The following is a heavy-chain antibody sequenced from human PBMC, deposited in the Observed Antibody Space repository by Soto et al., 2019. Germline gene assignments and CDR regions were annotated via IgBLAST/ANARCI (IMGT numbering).Heavy chain of an antibody. J-gene: IGHJ5*02. CDR3: ARTSVRRIAGFNP. CDR2: ISGDGGTI. Sequence: GVSLRLSGAASGFTFSSFFMHWVRQFPGEGLEWVSRISGDGGTISYADSVKGRFTISRDNAKNTLYLRMNSLRYEDTAVYYFARTSVRRIAGFNPCGQGTLVTVS. CDR1: GFTFSSFF. D-gene: IGHD6-13*01. V-gene: IGHV3-74*01.